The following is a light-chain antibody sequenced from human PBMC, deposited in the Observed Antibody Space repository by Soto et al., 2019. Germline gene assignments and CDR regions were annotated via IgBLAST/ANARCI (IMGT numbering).Light chain of an antibody. J-gene: IGLJ3*02. CDR1: SSNIGSNT. Sequence: QSVLTQPPSASGTPGQRVTISCSGTSSNIGSNTVNWYQQLPGTAPKLLIYNNNQRPSGVPDRLSGAKSGTSASLAISGLQSDDEAVYYCTSWDDSLDVLVFGGGTKVTVL. CDR3: TSWDDSLDVLV. V-gene: IGLV1-44*01. CDR2: NNN.